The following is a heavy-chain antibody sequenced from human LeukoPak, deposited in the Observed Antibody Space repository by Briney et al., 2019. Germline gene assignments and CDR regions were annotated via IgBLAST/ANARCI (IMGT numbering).Heavy chain of an antibody. CDR2: IYYSGST. CDR3: ARRGFWSGYYDY. CDR1: GGSLSSGGYY. V-gene: IGHV4-30-4*01. D-gene: IGHD3-3*01. Sequence: SETLSLTCTVSGGSLSSGGYYWSWIRQPPGKGLEWIGYIYYSGSTSNNPSLKSRATISVDTSKNQFSLKLTSVTAADTAVYYCARRGFWSGYYDYWGQGTLVTVSS. J-gene: IGHJ4*02.